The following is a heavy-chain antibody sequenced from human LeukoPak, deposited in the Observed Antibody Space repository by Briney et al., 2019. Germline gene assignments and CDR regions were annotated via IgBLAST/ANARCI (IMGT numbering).Heavy chain of an antibody. CDR3: ARPSQYCSSTSCYIPV. Sequence: SETLSLTCAVYGGSFSGYYWSWIRQPPGKGLEWIGEINHSGSTNYNPSLKSRVTISVDTSKNQFSLKLSSVTAADTAVYYCARPSQYCSSTSCYIPVWGQGTLVTVSS. D-gene: IGHD2-2*02. V-gene: IGHV4-34*01. CDR1: GGSFSGYY. CDR2: INHSGST. J-gene: IGHJ4*02.